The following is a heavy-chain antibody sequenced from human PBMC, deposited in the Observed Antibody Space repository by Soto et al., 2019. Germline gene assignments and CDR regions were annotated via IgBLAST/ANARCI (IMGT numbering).Heavy chain of an antibody. CDR1: GYTFTSYS. CDR3: ARRYGNISSAAGFDY. D-gene: IGHD4-4*01. J-gene: IGHJ4*02. CDR2: IHPYSGRT. V-gene: IGHV1-18*01. Sequence: QLVQSGAEVKKPGASVKVSCRASGYTFTSYSISWVRQAPGQGLEWVPSIHPYSGRTDYAQQLQGRVTMTTETSTNTAYMELRRLRSDDTAVYSCARRYGNISSAAGFDYWGQGTLVTVSS.